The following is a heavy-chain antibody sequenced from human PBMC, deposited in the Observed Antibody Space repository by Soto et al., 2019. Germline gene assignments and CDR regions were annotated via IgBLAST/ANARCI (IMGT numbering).Heavy chain of an antibody. CDR1: GFSLSTSGVG. Sequence: QITLKESGPTLVKPTQTLTLTCTFSGFSLSTSGVGVGWIRQPPGKALEWLALIYWDDDKRYSPSLKSRLTITKDTSKNQVVLTMTNMDPVDTATYYCAHRSFRDCSSTSCYVYSSGWSSYYFDYWGQGTLVTVSS. D-gene: IGHD2-2*01. V-gene: IGHV2-5*02. CDR2: IYWDDDK. J-gene: IGHJ4*02. CDR3: AHRSFRDCSSTSCYVYSSGWSSYYFDY.